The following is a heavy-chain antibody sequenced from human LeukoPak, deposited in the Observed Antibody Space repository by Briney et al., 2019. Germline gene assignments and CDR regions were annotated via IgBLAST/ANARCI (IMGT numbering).Heavy chain of an antibody. CDR2: IKSDGSST. D-gene: IGHD3-22*01. CDR1: GFTFSSYW. J-gene: IGHJ4*02. V-gene: IGHV3-74*01. Sequence: PGGSLRLSCAASGFTFSSYWMHWVRQVPGKGLVWVSRIKSDGSSTTYADSVKGRFTISRDNAKNSLYLQMNSLRAEDTALYYCAKDGTYYYDSSGYWGYFDYWGQGTLVTVSS. CDR3: AKDGTYYYDSSGYWGYFDY.